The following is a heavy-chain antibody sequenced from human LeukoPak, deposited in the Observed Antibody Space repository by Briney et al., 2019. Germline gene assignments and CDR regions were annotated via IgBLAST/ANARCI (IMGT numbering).Heavy chain of an antibody. CDR3: AKDRRLEVGNPPEYYYYMDV. Sequence: GGSLRLSCAASGFTFSSHGMHWVRQAPGKGLEWVAFIRYDGSNKYYADSVKGRFTISRDNSKNTLYLQMNSLRAEDTAVYYCAKDRRLEVGNPPEYYYYMDVWGKGTTVTISS. D-gene: IGHD1-1*01. CDR1: GFTFSSHG. V-gene: IGHV3-30*02. J-gene: IGHJ6*03. CDR2: IRYDGSNK.